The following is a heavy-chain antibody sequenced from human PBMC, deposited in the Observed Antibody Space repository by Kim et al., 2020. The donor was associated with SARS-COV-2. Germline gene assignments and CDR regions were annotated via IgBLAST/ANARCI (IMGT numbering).Heavy chain of an antibody. Sequence: SETLSLTCTVSGGSISSYYWSWIRQRPGKGLEWIGYIYYSGSTNYNPSLTSRVTISVDTSKNQFSLKLSPVTAADTAVYYCARASYTSYGSWSYYTPFPYFHYCVQGTLITVSS. J-gene: IGHJ4*02. V-gene: IGHV4-59*01. CDR2: IYYSGST. CDR1: GGSISSYY. CDR3: ARASYTSYGSWSYYTPFPYFHY. D-gene: IGHD3-10*01.